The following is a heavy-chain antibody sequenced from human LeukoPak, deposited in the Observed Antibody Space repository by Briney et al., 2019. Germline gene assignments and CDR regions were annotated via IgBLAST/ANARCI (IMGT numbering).Heavy chain of an antibody. V-gene: IGHV1-69*13. Sequence: ASVKVSCKASGDTFSSYAISWVRQAPGQGLEWMGGIIPIFGTANYAQKFQGRVTITADESTSTAHMELSSLRSEDTAVYYCARSTRSEYSSSSYWGQGTLVTVSS. CDR3: ARSTRSEYSSSSY. J-gene: IGHJ4*02. D-gene: IGHD6-6*01. CDR2: IIPIFGTA. CDR1: GDTFSSYA.